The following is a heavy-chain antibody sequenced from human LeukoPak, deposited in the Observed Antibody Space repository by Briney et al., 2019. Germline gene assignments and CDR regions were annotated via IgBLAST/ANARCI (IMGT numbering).Heavy chain of an antibody. CDR2: IYHSGST. V-gene: IGHV4-4*02. CDR3: ASGIYDYVWGSYRAFDY. Sequence: SETLSLTCAVSGGSISSSNWWSWVRQPPGKGLEWIGEIYHSGSTNYNPSLKSRVTISVDKSKNQFSLKLSSVTAADTAVYYCASGIYDYVWGSYRAFDYWGQGTLVTVSS. D-gene: IGHD3-16*02. J-gene: IGHJ4*02. CDR1: GGSISSSNW.